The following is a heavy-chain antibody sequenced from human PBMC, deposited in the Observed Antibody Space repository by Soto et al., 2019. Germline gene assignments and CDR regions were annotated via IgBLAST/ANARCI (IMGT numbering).Heavy chain of an antibody. Sequence: GGSLRLSCAASGFTFSSYAMHWVRQAPGKGLEWVAVISYDGSNKYYADSVKGQFTISRDNSKNTLYLQMNSLRAEDTAVYYCARGTVTTYYYYGMDVWGQGTTVTVSS. D-gene: IGHD4-17*01. CDR2: ISYDGSNK. CDR1: GFTFSSYA. J-gene: IGHJ6*02. CDR3: ARGTVTTYYYYGMDV. V-gene: IGHV3-30-3*01.